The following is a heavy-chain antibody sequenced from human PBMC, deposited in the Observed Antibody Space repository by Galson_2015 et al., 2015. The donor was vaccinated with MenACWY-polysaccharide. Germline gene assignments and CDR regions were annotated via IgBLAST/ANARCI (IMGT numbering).Heavy chain of an antibody. D-gene: IGHD6-13*01. CDR2: INPDGSGT. CDR1: GFTFSTSW. J-gene: IGHJ6*02. Sequence: SLRLSCAASGFTFSTSWIHWVRHASGKGLEWVSRINPDGSGTTYANSVKGRFTVSRDNAKNAVYLQMDSLRDEDSALYYCARAPDCGRGSSCHPYYSMDVWGPGNRVTVS. V-gene: IGHV3-74*01. CDR3: ARAPDCGRGSSCHPYYSMDV.